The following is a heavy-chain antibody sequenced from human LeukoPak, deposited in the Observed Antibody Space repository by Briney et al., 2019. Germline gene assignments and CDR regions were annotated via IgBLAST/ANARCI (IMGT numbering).Heavy chain of an antibody. V-gene: IGHV4-59*13. J-gene: IGHJ4*02. CDR2: IYYSGST. CDR3: ARVRSSGWLDY. CDR1: GGSISSYY. D-gene: IGHD6-19*01. Sequence: PSETLSLTCTVSGGSISSYYWSWIRQPPGKGLEWFGYIYYSGSTNYNPSLKSRVTISVDTSKNQYSLKLSSVTAADTAVYYCARVRSSGWLDYWGQGTLVTVSS.